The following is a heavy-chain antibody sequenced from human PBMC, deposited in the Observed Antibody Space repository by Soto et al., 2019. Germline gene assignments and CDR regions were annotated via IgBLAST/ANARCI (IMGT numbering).Heavy chain of an antibody. J-gene: IGHJ4*02. V-gene: IGHV3-30*18. CDR2: ISYDGSNK. CDR1: GFPFSSYG. CDR3: AKVPPTVHY. Sequence: GGSLRLSCAASGFPFSSYGMHWVRQAPGKGLEWVAVISYDGSNKYYADSVKGRFTISRDNSKNTLYLQMNSLRAEDTAVYYCAKVPPTVHYWGQGTLVTVSS. D-gene: IGHD4-4*01.